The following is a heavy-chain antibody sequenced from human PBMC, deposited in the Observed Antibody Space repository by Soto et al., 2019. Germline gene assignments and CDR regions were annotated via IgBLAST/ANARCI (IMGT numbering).Heavy chain of an antibody. V-gene: IGHV3-7*03. CDR3: ARDIGWSQLDY. CDR2: INQDGSEK. D-gene: IGHD6-19*01. CDR1: RFTFSNYW. J-gene: IGHJ4*02. Sequence: GGSLRLSCTASRFTFSNYWMSWVRQAPGKGLEWVANINQDGSEKNYVDSVKGRFTISRDNAKNSVYLQMNSLRAEDTAVYYCARDIGWSQLDYWGQGTLVTVSS.